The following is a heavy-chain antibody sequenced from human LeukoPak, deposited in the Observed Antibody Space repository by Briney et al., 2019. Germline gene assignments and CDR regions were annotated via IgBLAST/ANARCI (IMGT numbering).Heavy chain of an antibody. CDR2: ISAYNGNT. D-gene: IGHD6-19*01. Sequence: ASVKVSCKASGYTFTSYGISWVRQAPGQGLEWMGWISAYNGNTNYAQKLQGRVTMTTDTSTSTAYMELRSLRSEDTAVYYCARDRIVRIAVAGTYYYYGMDVWGQGTTVTVSS. CDR1: GYTFTSYG. CDR3: ARDRIVRIAVAGTYYYYGMDV. V-gene: IGHV1-18*01. J-gene: IGHJ6*02.